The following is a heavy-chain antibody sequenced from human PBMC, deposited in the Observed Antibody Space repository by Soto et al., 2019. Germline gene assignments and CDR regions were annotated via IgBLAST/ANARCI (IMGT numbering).Heavy chain of an antibody. J-gene: IGHJ4*02. Sequence: QVQLVQSGAEMKQPGASVKLSCQASGYIFIHCFMHWVRQAPGQGLEWLGGINPSSVTTTYAQKFQGRVTVTRDTSTSTVYMELRSLGSGDTAMYYCARSLGETTSLFDYWGQGSLVTVSA. CDR3: ARSLGETTSLFDY. D-gene: IGHD1-26*01. V-gene: IGHV1-46*01. CDR1: GYIFIHCF. CDR2: INPSSVTT.